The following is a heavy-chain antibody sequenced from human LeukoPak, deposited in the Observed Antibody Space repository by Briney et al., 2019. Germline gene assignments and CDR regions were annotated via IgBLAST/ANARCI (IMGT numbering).Heavy chain of an antibody. CDR3: AKPTPVVVVPAAIGFRDV. J-gene: IGHJ6*04. Sequence: PGGSLRLSCAASGFTFSSYAMSWVRQAPGKGLEWVSAISGSGGSTYYADSVKGRFTISRDNSKNTLYLQMNSLRAEDTAVYYCAKPTPVVVVPAAIGFRDVWGKGTTVTVSS. CDR2: ISGSGGST. CDR1: GFTFSSYA. D-gene: IGHD2-2*01. V-gene: IGHV3-23*01.